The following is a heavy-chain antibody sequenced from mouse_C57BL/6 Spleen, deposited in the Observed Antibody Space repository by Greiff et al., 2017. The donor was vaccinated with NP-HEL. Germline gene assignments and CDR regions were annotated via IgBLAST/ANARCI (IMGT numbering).Heavy chain of an antibody. CDR2: IHPNSGST. J-gene: IGHJ1*03. V-gene: IGHV1-64*01. Sequence: VQLQQPGAELVKPGASVKLSCKASGYTFTSYWMHWVKQRPGQGLEWIGMIHPNSGSTNYNEKFKSKATLTVDKSSSTAYMQLSSLTSEDSAVYYCAKTGYSNWYFDVWGTGTTVTVSS. D-gene: IGHD2-5*01. CDR3: AKTGYSNWYFDV. CDR1: GYTFTSYW.